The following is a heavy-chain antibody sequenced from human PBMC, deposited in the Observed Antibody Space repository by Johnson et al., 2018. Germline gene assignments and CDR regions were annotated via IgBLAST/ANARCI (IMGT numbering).Heavy chain of an antibody. Sequence: VPLVESGAEVKKPGESLKISCKGFGYDFTNYWIGWVRQMPGKGLEWMGIIYPGDSDTRYRPSFQGQVTFSADKSISTTYLQWSSLEAADTAMYYCARHALGGVVVATDFQHWGQGTVVTVSS. D-gene: IGHD2-15*01. CDR2: IYPGDSDT. V-gene: IGHV5-51*01. CDR3: ARHALGGVVVATDFQH. J-gene: IGHJ1*01. CDR1: GYDFTNYW.